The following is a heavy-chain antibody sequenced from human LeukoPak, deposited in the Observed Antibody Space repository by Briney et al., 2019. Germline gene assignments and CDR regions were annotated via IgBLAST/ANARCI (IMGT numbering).Heavy chain of an antibody. D-gene: IGHD2-2*02. Sequence: GESLKISCKGSRYSFTSYWIGWVRQMPGKGLEWMGIIYPGDSDTRYSPSFQGQATISADKSISTAYLQWSSLKASDTAMYYCATLYCSSTSCYNDAFDIWGQGTMVTVSS. J-gene: IGHJ3*02. CDR2: IYPGDSDT. CDR3: ATLYCSSTSCYNDAFDI. V-gene: IGHV5-51*01. CDR1: RYSFTSYW.